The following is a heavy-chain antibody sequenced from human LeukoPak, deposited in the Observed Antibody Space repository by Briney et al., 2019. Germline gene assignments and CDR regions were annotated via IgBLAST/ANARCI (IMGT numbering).Heavy chain of an antibody. J-gene: IGHJ3*02. V-gene: IGHV3-48*01. CDR3: AKAQYSGSYLRLDAFDI. D-gene: IGHD1-26*01. Sequence: PGGSLRLSCAASGFTFSSYSMNWVRQAPGKGLEWVSYISSSSSTIYYADSVKGRFTISRDNAKNSLYLQMNSLRAEDTAVYYCAKAQYSGSYLRLDAFDIWGQGTMVTVSS. CDR2: ISSSSSTI. CDR1: GFTFSSYS.